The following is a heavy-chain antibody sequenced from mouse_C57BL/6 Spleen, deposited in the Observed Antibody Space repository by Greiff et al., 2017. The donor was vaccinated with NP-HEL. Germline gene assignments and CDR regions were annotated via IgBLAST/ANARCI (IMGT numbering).Heavy chain of an antibody. CDR3: ARSDYGYDVNY. D-gene: IGHD2-2*01. J-gene: IGHJ2*01. V-gene: IGHV1-69*01. CDR2: IDPSDSYT. CDR1: GYTFTSYW. Sequence: QVQLQQPGAELVMPGASVKLSCEASGYTFTSYWMHWVKQRPGQGLEWIGEIDPSDSYTNYNQKFKGKSTLTVDKSSSTAYMQLSSLTSEDSAVYYCARSDYGYDVNYWGQGTALTVSS.